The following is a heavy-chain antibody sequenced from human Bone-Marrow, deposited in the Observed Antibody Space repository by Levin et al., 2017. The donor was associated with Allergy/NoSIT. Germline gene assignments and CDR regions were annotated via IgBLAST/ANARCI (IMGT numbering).Heavy chain of an antibody. Sequence: GGSLRLSCAASGFTFSSYSMNWVRQAPGKGLEWVSYISSTSSTIYYADSVKGRFTITRDNAKNSLYLQMSSLRVEDTAVYYCARGLEYSGLPWGQGTLVTVSS. CDR3: ARGLEYSGLP. J-gene: IGHJ5*02. D-gene: IGHD5-12*01. CDR2: ISSTSSTI. V-gene: IGHV3-48*04. CDR1: GFTFSSYS.